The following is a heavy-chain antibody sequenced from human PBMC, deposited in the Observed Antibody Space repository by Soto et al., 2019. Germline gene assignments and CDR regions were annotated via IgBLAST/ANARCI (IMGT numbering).Heavy chain of an antibody. V-gene: IGHV3-49*04. J-gene: IGHJ6*02. CDR3: TRGDYDFWSGYYREDYYYYGMDV. D-gene: IGHD3-3*01. CDR2: IRSKAYGGTT. CDR1: GFTFGDYA. Sequence: GGSLRLSCTASGFTFGDYAMSWVRQAPGKGLEWVGFIRSKAYGGTTEYAASVKGRFTISRDDSKSIAYLQMNRLKTEDTAVYYCTRGDYDFWSGYYREDYYYYGMDVWGQGTTVTVSS.